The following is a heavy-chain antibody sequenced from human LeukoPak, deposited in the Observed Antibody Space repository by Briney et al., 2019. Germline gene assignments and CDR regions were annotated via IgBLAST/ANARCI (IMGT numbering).Heavy chain of an antibody. Sequence: GGSLRLSCAASGFTFNNFVMTWVRQAPGKGLEWVSGISGSGRSIYYTDSVKGRFTISRDNSKNTLYLQMTSLRAEDTAVYYCAKGGHYYDSFYHFDYWGQGTLVTVSS. J-gene: IGHJ4*02. CDR3: AKGGHYYDSFYHFDY. CDR1: GFTFNNFV. V-gene: IGHV3-23*01. CDR2: ISGSGRSI. D-gene: IGHD3-22*01.